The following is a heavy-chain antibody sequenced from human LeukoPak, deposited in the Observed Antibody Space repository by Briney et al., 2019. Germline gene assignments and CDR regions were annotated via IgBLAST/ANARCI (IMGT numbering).Heavy chain of an antibody. CDR3: ARLRGSTGEGYY. CDR1: EDSFTSYW. D-gene: IGHD7-27*01. Sequence: GESLKISCKCSEDSFTSYWIGWVRQMPGKGLEWMGIIYPGDPDTRYSPSFQGQVTISADKSISTAYLQWSSLKASDTAMYYCARLRGSTGEGYYWGHGTLVTVSS. J-gene: IGHJ4*01. V-gene: IGHV5-51*01. CDR2: IYPGDPDT.